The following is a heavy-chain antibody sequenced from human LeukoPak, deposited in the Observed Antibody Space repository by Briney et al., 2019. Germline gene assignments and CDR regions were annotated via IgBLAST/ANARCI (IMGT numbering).Heavy chain of an antibody. CDR2: MNPVSGDT. CDR3: ARGVSAGVDY. CDR1: GYTFTNFD. V-gene: IGHV1-8*01. Sequence: ASVTVSCKTSGYTFTNFDINWVRQATGQGLEWMGWMNPVSGDTGYAQKFQGRVTMTRDISISTTYMELSSLRSEDTAVYYCARGVSAGVDYWGQGTLVTVSS. J-gene: IGHJ4*02. D-gene: IGHD6-13*01.